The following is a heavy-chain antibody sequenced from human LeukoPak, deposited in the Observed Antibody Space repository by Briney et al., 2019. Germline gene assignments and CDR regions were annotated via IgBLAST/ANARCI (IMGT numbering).Heavy chain of an antibody. CDR3: ARDRALRYFDWSPSPFDI. D-gene: IGHD3-9*01. J-gene: IGHJ3*02. V-gene: IGHV4-34*01. Sequence: PSETLSLTCAVYGGSFSGYYWSWIRQPPGKGLEWIGEINHSGSTNYNPSLKSRVTISVDTSKNQFSLKLSSVTAADTAVYYCARDRALRYFDWSPSPFDIWGQGTMVTVSS. CDR2: INHSGST. CDR1: GGSFSGYY.